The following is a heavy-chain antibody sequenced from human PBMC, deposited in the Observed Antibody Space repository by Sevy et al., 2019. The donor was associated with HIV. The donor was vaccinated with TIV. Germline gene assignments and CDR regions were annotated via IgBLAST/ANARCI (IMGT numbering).Heavy chain of an antibody. CDR3: AGENAWGRGYS. CDR1: GGSITSLY. D-gene: IGHD1-26*01. J-gene: IGHJ4*02. CDR2: IYYNGHI. V-gene: IGHV4-59*08. Sequence: SETLSLTCTVSGGSITSLYWNWIRQPPGKGLEWIANIYYNGHINYNPSLKSRFTLSLDTSKNQFYLRLSSVTAAYTAMYYCAGENAWGRGYSWGQGTLVTVSS.